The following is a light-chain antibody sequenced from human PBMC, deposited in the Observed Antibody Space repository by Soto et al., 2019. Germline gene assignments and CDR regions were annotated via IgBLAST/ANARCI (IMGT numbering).Light chain of an antibody. J-gene: IGKJ2*01. CDR3: QQSYITPPFT. Sequence: DIQMTQSPSSLSASVGDRITITCRASQNIRSYLNWYRQRPGKAPELLMYATSNLPSGVPSRFSGSGSGTAVALTISSLQPEAVATSECQQSYITPPFTFGPGTMLEIK. CDR1: QNIRSY. V-gene: IGKV1-39*01. CDR2: ATS.